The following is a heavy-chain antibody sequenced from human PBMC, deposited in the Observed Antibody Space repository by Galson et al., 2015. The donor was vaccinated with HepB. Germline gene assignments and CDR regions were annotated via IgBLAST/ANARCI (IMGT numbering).Heavy chain of an antibody. CDR2: ITRGGYT. CDR3: AKDGISGSAPGL. CDR1: GFIFSDYN. V-gene: IGHV3-23*01. D-gene: IGHD1-26*01. J-gene: IGHJ4*02. Sequence: SLRLSCAASGFIFSDYNMHWVRQAPGKGLEWVSGITRGGYTYGVDSVKGRFTISRDNSKNTLYLQMNSLRAEDTAVYYCAKDGISGSAPGLGGQGTLVTVSS.